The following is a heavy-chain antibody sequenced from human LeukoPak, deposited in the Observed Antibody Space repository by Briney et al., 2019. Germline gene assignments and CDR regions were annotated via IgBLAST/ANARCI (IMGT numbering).Heavy chain of an antibody. Sequence: SETLSLTCTVSGGSINSGSYYWSWIRQPAEQGLEWIGRIYTSGSTNYNPSLRSRVIISLDTSKKQSSLKLYSVTAADTAVYYCARGYSSGSDWFDPWGQGILVTVSS. CDR1: GGSINSGSYY. CDR2: IYTSGST. J-gene: IGHJ5*02. V-gene: IGHV4-61*02. D-gene: IGHD3-22*01. CDR3: ARGYSSGSDWFDP.